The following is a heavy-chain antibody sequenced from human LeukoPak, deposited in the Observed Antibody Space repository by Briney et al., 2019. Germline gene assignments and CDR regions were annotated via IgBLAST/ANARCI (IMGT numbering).Heavy chain of an antibody. CDR3: AKDLATIINYFDY. J-gene: IGHJ4*02. CDR1: GFTFSSYA. Sequence: GGSLRLSCAASGFTFSSYAMSWVRQAPGKGLEWGSAISGSGGSTYYADSVKGRFTSSRDNSKNTLYLQMNSLRAEDTAVYYCAKDLATIINYFDYWGQGTLVTVSS. D-gene: IGHD5-24*01. CDR2: ISGSGGST. V-gene: IGHV3-23*01.